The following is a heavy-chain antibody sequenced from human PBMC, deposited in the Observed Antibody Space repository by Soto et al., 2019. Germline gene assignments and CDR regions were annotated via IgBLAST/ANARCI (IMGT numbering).Heavy chain of an antibody. CDR1: GYSFTSYW. V-gene: IGHV5-51*01. Sequence: GESLKISCKGSGYSFTSYWIGWVRQMPGKGLEWMGIIYPGDSDTRYSPSFQGQVTISADKSISTAYLQWSSLKASDTAMYYCAKSNSGSYYNEKDYFDYWGQGTLVTVSS. CDR3: AKSNSGSYYNEKDYFDY. D-gene: IGHD3-10*01. J-gene: IGHJ4*02. CDR2: IYPGDSDT.